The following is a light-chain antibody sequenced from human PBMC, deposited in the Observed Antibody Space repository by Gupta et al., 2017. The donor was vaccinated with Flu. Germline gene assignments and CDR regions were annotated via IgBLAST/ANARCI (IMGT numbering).Light chain of an antibody. V-gene: IGKV3-15*01. CDR2: AAS. J-gene: IGKJ4*01. Sequence: GESATLSCRTTQGVSVNLAWYQQKPGQAPRLLIYAASTRDTGVPARFSGSGSETQFTLTITSLQSEDVAVYYCQQHNHWPPAFGGGTKVEIK. CDR3: QQHNHWPPA. CDR1: QGVSVN.